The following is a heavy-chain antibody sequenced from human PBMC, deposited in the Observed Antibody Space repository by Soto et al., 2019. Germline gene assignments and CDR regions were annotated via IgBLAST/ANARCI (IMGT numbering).Heavy chain of an antibody. V-gene: IGHV3-30*18. J-gene: IGHJ4*02. Sequence: QVQLVESGGGVVQPGRSLRLSCAASGFTFNSYGMHWVRQGTGKGLEWVALISYDGSDKYYPDSVKGRFTISRDNYKNTLYLQMNSLRPEDTAVYYCAKVLVQGNIPDYWAREPWSPSPQ. CDR2: ISYDGSDK. CDR1: GFTFNSYG. CDR3: AKVLVQGNIPDY. D-gene: IGHD2-21*01.